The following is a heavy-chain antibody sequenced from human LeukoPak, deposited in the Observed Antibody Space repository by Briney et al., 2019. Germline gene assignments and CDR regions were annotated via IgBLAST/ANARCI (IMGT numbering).Heavy chain of an antibody. J-gene: IGHJ4*02. CDR2: LSGSGGST. CDR3: AQGPKVPAPTYYFDY. D-gene: IGHD2-2*01. V-gene: IGHV3-23*01. Sequence: GGSLRLSCAASGFTFSSYAMGWVRQAPGQGLEGVSALSGSGGSTFYADSVKGRFTISRDYSKTTLYLQTTSLRAEDTAVYYCAQGPKVPAPTYYFDYWGQGNRVTVSS. CDR1: GFTFSSYA.